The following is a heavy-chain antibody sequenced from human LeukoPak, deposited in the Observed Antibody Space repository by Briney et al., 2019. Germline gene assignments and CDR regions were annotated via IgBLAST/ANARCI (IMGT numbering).Heavy chain of an antibody. J-gene: IGHJ4*02. CDR3: ARESRDYYYDSSGNFDY. CDR1: GGSISSSNW. V-gene: IGHV4-4*02. D-gene: IGHD3-22*01. Sequence: PSGTLSLTCAVSGGSISSSNWWSWVRQPPGKGLEWIGYIYYSGSTYYNPSLKSRVTISVDTSKNQFSLKLSSVTAADTAVYYCARESRDYYYDSSGNFDYWGQGTLVTVSS. CDR2: IYYSGST.